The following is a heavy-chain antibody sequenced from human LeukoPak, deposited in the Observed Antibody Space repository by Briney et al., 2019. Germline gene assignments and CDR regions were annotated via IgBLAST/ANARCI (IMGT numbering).Heavy chain of an antibody. CDR3: ARIGFGANSHLKWFFDL. J-gene: IGHJ2*01. CDR2: VFYTGST. V-gene: IGHV4-39*01. CDR1: GDSIGSNPSY. D-gene: IGHD4-23*01. Sequence: PSETLSLTCTVSGDSIGSNPSYWAWIRQPPGKGLEWIGSVFYTGSTYLNPSLQSRVTISVDTSKNQFSLILTSVTVAETALYYCARIGFGANSHLKWFFDLWGRGTQVTVSS.